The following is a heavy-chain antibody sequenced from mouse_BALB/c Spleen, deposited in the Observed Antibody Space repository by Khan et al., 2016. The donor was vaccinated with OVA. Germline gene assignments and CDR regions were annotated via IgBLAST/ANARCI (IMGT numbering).Heavy chain of an antibody. J-gene: IGHJ3*01. CDR1: GYTFISYW. V-gene: IGHV1-7*01. D-gene: IGHD2-2*01. CDR3: ARGGYGSFAY. Sequence: VKLLESGAELAKPGASVKMSCKTSGYTFISYWMHWVKQRPGQGLEWIGYINPSTGYTEYNQKFKDKATLTADKSSNTAYMQLSSLTSEDSAVYYCARGGYGSFAYWGQGTLVTVSA. CDR2: INPSTGYT.